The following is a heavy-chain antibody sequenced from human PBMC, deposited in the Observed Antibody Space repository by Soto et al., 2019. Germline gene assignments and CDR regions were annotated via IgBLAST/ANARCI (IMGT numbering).Heavy chain of an antibody. CDR1: GYTFTGYY. D-gene: IGHD6-13*01. CDR2: INPNSGGT. CDR3: ARESSSSWQTTRRHFDY. V-gene: IGHV1-2*04. Sequence: GASVKVSCKASGYTFTGYYMHWVRQAPGQGLEWMGWINPNSGGTNYAQKFQGWVTMTRDTSISTAYMELSRLRSDDTAVYYCARESSSSWQTTRRHFDYWGQGTLVTV. J-gene: IGHJ4*02.